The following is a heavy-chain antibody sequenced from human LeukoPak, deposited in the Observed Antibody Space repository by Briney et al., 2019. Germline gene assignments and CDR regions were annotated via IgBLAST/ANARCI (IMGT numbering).Heavy chain of an antibody. J-gene: IGHJ4*02. D-gene: IGHD3-9*01. CDR1: GFTFSSYG. CDR3: ARGRDILTGYYFDY. Sequence: GRSLRLSCAASGFTFSSYGMHWVRQAPGKGLEWVAVIWYDGSNKYYADSVKGRFTISRDNSKNTLYLQMNSLRAEDTAVYYCARGRDILTGYYFDYWGQGTLVTVSS. CDR2: IWYDGSNK. V-gene: IGHV3-33*01.